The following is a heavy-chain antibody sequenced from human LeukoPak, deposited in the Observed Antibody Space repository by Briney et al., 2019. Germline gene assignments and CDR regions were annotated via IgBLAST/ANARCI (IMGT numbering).Heavy chain of an antibody. CDR1: GFTFSSYE. D-gene: IGHD3-10*01. CDR3: ARVKYGSGSDDY. J-gene: IGHJ4*02. CDR2: ISSIGITI. V-gene: IGHV3-48*03. Sequence: TGGSLRLSCAASGFTFSSYEMNWVRQAPGKGLGWVSYISSIGITIYYAHSVKGRFTISRDNAKNSLYLQMNSLRAEDTAVYYCARVKYGSGSDDYWGQGTLVTVSS.